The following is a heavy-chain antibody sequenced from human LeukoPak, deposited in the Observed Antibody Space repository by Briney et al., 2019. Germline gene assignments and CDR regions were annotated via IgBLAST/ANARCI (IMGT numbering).Heavy chain of an antibody. Sequence: PSETLSLTCTVSGGSISSYYWSWIRQPAGKGLEWIGRIYTSGSTNYNPSLKSRVTMSVDTSKNQFSLKLSSVTAADTAVYYCARSHCSGGSCYKCYFDYWGQGTLVTVSS. CDR2: IYTSGST. J-gene: IGHJ4*02. D-gene: IGHD2-15*01. CDR3: ARSHCSGGSCYKCYFDY. V-gene: IGHV4-4*07. CDR1: GGSISSYY.